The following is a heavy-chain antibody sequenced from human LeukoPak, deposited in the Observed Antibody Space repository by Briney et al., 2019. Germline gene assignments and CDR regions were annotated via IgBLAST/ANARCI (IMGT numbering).Heavy chain of an antibody. CDR3: ARDGGYDYVGYMDV. CDR1: GGSISSYY. CDR2: IYTSGST. D-gene: IGHD3-16*01. Sequence: PSETLSLTYTVSGGSISSYYWSWIRQPAGKGLEWIGRIYTSGSTNYNPSLKSRVTMSVDTSKNQFSLRLSSVTAADTAVYYCARDGGYDYVGYMDVWGKGTTVTVSS. V-gene: IGHV4-4*07. J-gene: IGHJ6*03.